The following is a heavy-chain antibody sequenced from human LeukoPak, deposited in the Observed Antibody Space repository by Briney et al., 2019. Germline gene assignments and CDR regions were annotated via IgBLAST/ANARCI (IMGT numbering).Heavy chain of an antibody. V-gene: IGHV1-24*01. Sequence: ASVKVSCKVSGYALTELSMHWVRQAPGKGLEWMGGFDPEDGETIYAQKFQGRVTMTEDTSTDTAFMELSSLTSDDTAVYYCATGRIVEVNFEAFQIWGQGTMVTVSS. CDR1: GYALTELS. D-gene: IGHD1-26*01. CDR2: FDPEDGET. CDR3: ATGRIVEVNFEAFQI. J-gene: IGHJ3*02.